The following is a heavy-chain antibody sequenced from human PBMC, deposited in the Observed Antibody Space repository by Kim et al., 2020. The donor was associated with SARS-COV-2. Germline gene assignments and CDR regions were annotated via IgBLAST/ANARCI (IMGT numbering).Heavy chain of an antibody. CDR3: AGTFFRNYYYFDY. Sequence: SETLSLTCTVSNGSVSSGSYYWSWIRQPPGKGLEWIGYIYYSRNTDYTPSLQSRVTISVDTSNNQFSLKLRSVTAADTAVYDCAGTFFRNYYYFDYWGQGTLVTVSS. D-gene: IGHD4-4*01. J-gene: IGHJ4*02. V-gene: IGHV4-61*01. CDR2: IYYSRNT. CDR1: NGSVSSGSYY.